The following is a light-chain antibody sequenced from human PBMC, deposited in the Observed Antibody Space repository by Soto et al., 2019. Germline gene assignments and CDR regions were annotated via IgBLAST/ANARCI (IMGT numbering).Light chain of an antibody. Sequence: DIQVTQSPPSMAASVGDRVTMSFRASQDIGNWMTWYQQKPGKAPKLLIYSASTLVRGVPSRFSGSGSGTEFTLTISGLQPEDSLTYYCQQAKSFPITFGQGTRLEIK. J-gene: IGKJ5*01. CDR2: SAS. CDR1: QDIGNW. V-gene: IGKV1-12*01. CDR3: QQAKSFPIT.